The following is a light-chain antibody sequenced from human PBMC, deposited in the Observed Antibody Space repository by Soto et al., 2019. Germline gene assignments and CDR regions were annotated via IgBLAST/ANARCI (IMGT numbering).Light chain of an antibody. Sequence: DIQMTQSPSSLSSSVGDEVTIACRTSRNIYSYLNWYQQKPGKAPKLLMYSVSTLQTGVPSRFSGSGSGTDFTLSISRLQPEDFATYYCQQSYSSPWTVGQGTKVEI. CDR1: RNIYSY. CDR3: QQSYSSPWT. V-gene: IGKV1-39*01. J-gene: IGKJ1*01. CDR2: SVS.